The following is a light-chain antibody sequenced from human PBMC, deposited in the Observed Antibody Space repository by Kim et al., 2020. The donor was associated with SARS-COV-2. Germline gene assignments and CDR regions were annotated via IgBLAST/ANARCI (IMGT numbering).Light chain of an antibody. J-gene: IGLJ3*02. Sequence: GQWITISCTGTSSDIGAYNLGSWYQQHAGKATKLMIYEGNRRPAGVSDRFGGSKSGKTAALTISGLQAEDEADYYCCPYAGSNTWVFGGGTQLTVL. CDR3: CPYAGSNTWV. CDR2: EGN. CDR1: SSDIGAYNL. V-gene: IGLV2-23*01.